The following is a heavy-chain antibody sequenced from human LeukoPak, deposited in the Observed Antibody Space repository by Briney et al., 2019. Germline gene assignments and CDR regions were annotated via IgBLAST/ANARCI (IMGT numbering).Heavy chain of an antibody. D-gene: IGHD5-12*01. V-gene: IGHV1-18*01. CDR1: GYTFTRYS. J-gene: IGHJ4*02. Sequence: ASVKVSCKASGYTFTRYSIGWVRQAPGQGLEWVGWISAYNGDTKYEQKLQGRVTLTTDASTSTAYMELRSLRSDDTAIYYCARSHVGYGTEYYFDSWGQGTLVTVSS. CDR2: ISAYNGDT. CDR3: ARSHVGYGTEYYFDS.